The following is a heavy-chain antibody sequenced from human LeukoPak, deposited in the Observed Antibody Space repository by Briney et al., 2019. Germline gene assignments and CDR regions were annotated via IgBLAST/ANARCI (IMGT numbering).Heavy chain of an antibody. CDR3: AREGAKIAFDI. V-gene: IGHV1-69*01. D-gene: IGHD3-16*01. J-gene: IGHJ3*02. Sequence: SVKVSCKASGGTFSSYVISWVRQAPGQGLEWMGGIIPIFGTANYAQKFQGRVTITADESASTAYMELSSLRSEDTAVYYCAREGAKIAFDIWGQGTMVTVSS. CDR2: IIPIFGTA. CDR1: GGTFSSYV.